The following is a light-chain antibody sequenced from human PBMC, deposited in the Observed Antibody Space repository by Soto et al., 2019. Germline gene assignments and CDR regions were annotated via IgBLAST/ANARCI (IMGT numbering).Light chain of an antibody. CDR3: TSYAGGNNV. CDR2: AVN. J-gene: IGLJ1*01. CDR1: SSDVGGYNY. Sequence: QSALTQPPSASGSPGQSVTISCTGTSSDVGGYNYVSWYQQHPGKVPKVMVYAVNKRPSGVPDRFSASKSGNTASLTVSGLQAEDEADYSRTSYAGGNNVFGTGTKLTVL. V-gene: IGLV2-8*01.